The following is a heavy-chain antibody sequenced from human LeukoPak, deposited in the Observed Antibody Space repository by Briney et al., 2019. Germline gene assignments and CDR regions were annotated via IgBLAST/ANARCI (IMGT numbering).Heavy chain of an antibody. V-gene: IGHV3-30*18. J-gene: IGHJ4*02. CDR2: ISYDGSNK. CDR3: AKVVLRIVVVVAALDY. CDR1: GFTFSSYG. Sequence: GGSLRLSCAASGFTFSSYGMHWVRQAPGKGLEWVAVISYDGSNKYYADSVKGRFTISRDNSKNTLYLQMNSLRAEDTAVYYCAKVVLRIVVVVAALDYWGRGTLVTVSS. D-gene: IGHD2-15*01.